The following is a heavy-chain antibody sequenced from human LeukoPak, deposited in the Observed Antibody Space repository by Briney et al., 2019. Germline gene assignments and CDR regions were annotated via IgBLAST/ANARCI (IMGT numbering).Heavy chain of an antibody. CDR1: GGSISSYY. V-gene: IGHV4-4*07. CDR2: IYTSGST. D-gene: IGHD3-22*01. Sequence: PSETLSLTCTVSGGSISSYYWSWIRQPAGKGLEWIGRIYTSGSTNYNPSLKSRVTISVDTSKNQFSLKLSSVTAADTAVYYCARGNHYYDSSGYYYFDYWGQGTLVTVSS. CDR3: ARGNHYYDSSGYYYFDY. J-gene: IGHJ4*02.